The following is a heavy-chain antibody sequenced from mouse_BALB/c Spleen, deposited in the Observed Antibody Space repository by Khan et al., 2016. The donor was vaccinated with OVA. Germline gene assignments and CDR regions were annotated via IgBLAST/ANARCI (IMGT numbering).Heavy chain of an antibody. Sequence: QIQLVQSGPELKKPGETVKFSCKASGYTFTNYGMNWVKQAPGKGLKWMGWINTYTGEPTYADDFKGRFAFSLETSASTAYLQINNLKNEDTATYFCARVGYNGTMDYWGQGTSVTVSS. CDR1: GYTFTNYG. J-gene: IGHJ4*01. V-gene: IGHV9-3-1*01. D-gene: IGHD2-14*01. CDR3: ARVGYNGTMDY. CDR2: INTYTGEP.